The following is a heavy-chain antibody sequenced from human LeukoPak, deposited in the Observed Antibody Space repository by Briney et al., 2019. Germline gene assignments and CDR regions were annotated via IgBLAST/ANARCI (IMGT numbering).Heavy chain of an antibody. V-gene: IGHV3-23*01. D-gene: IGHD2-2*01. J-gene: IGHJ4*02. Sequence: GGSLRLSCETSGFTFSTYAMGWVRQAPGKGLEWVSAITGIGDNTFYLDSVKGRFTISRDNSKNTLYLQMNSLRAEDTAVYYCAKASSNNATNDYWGQGNLVTGPS. CDR3: AKASSNNATNDY. CDR1: GFTFSTYA. CDR2: ITGIGDNT.